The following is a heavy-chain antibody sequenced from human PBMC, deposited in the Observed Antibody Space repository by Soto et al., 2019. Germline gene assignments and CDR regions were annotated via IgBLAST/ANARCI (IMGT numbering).Heavy chain of an antibody. V-gene: IGHV3-48*03. Sequence: GGSLRLSCAASGFTFSSYEMNWVRQAPGKGLEWVSYISSSGSTIYYADSVKGRFTISRDNAKNSLYLQMNSLRAEDTAVYYCAISPPLFGGPIEDVWGQGTPVTVYS. J-gene: IGHJ6*02. CDR2: ISSSGSTI. D-gene: IGHD3-3*01. CDR1: GFTFSSYE. CDR3: AISPPLFGGPIEDV.